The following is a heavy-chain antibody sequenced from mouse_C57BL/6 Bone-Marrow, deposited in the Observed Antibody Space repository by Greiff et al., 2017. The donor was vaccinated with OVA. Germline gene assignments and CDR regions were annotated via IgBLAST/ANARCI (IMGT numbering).Heavy chain of an antibody. CDR1: GFTFSSYA. CDR2: ISDGGSYT. V-gene: IGHV5-4*01. J-gene: IGHJ2*01. CDR3: AREGYYGSSDRYFDY. Sequence: EVKLMESGGGLVKPGGSLKLSCAASGFTFSSYAMSWVRQTPEKRLEWVATISDGGSYTYYPDNVKGRFTISRDNAKNNLYLQMSHLKSEDTAMYYCAREGYYGSSDRYFDYWGQGTTLTVSS. D-gene: IGHD1-1*01.